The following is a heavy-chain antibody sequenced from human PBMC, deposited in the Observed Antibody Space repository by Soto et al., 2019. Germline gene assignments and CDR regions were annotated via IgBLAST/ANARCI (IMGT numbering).Heavy chain of an antibody. CDR1: GYTFTSYA. CDR2: INAGNGNR. Sequence: ASVKVSCKASGYTFTSYAMHWVRQAPGQRLEWMGWINAGNGNRKYSQKFQGRVTITRDTSASTAYMELSSLRSEDTAVYYCARSIVVVTADDYWGQGTLVTVSS. D-gene: IGHD2-21*02. V-gene: IGHV1-3*01. CDR3: ARSIVVVTADDY. J-gene: IGHJ4*02.